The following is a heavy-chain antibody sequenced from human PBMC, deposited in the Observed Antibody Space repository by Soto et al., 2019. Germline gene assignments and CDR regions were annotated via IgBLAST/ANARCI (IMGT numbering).Heavy chain of an antibody. CDR2: IIPIFGTA. Sequence: ASVKVSFKASGGTFSSYAISWVRQAPGQGLEWMGGIIPIFGTANYAQKFQGRVTITADESTSTAYMELSSLRSEDTAVYYCASLPGRRFDYWGQGTLVTVSS. J-gene: IGHJ4*02. CDR1: GGTFSSYA. CDR3: ASLPGRRFDY. V-gene: IGHV1-69*13.